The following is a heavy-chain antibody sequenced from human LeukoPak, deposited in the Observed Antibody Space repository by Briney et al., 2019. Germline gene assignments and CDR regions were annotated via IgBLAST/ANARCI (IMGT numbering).Heavy chain of an antibody. CDR1: GFTFSNYA. D-gene: IGHD6-13*01. Sequence: GGSLRLSCSASGFTFSNYAMHWVRQAPGKGLEYVSSVTADGGRTYYADSVKGRFAISRDNSKNTLYLQMSILRADDTSVYYCVKSMAAAGQAYDYWGQGTLVTVSS. CDR3: VKSMAAAGQAYDY. CDR2: VTADGGRT. V-gene: IGHV3-64D*06. J-gene: IGHJ4*02.